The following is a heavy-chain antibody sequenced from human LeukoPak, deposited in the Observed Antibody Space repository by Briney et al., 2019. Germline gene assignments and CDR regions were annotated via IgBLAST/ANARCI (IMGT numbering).Heavy chain of an antibody. CDR1: GGSISSYY. CDR3: ARLAYYDSSGYYYLGYYYGMDV. J-gene: IGHJ6*02. V-gene: IGHV4-59*08. Sequence: SETLSLTCTVCGGSISSYYWSWIRQPPGKGLEWIGYIYYSGSTNYNPSLKSRVTISVDTSKNQFSLKLSSVTAADTAVYYCARLAYYDSSGYYYLGYYYGMDVWGQGTTVTVSS. D-gene: IGHD3-22*01. CDR2: IYYSGST.